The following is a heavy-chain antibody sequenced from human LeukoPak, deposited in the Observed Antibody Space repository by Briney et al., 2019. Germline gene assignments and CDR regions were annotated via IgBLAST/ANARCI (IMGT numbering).Heavy chain of an antibody. V-gene: IGHV4-59*01. Sequence: KPSETLSLTCTVSGGSISSYYWSWIRQLPGKGLEWIGYIYYSGSTNYNPSLKSRVTISVDTSKNQFSLKLSSVTAADTAVYYCARGMDYFDYWGQGTLVTVSS. CDR1: GGSISSYY. CDR3: ARGMDYFDY. J-gene: IGHJ4*02. CDR2: IYYSGST. D-gene: IGHD2-2*03.